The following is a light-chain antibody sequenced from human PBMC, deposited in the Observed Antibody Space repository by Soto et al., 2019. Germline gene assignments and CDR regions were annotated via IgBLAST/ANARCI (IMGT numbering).Light chain of an antibody. J-gene: IGKJ5*01. Sequence: DIRMTQSPSSLSASVGDTVTITCRASQSISSHLNWYQQKPGKAPNLLMYTASNLQSGVPSRFSGSGSGTDFTLTISSLQPEDFATYYCQQSYNTPISFGQGTRLEIK. CDR3: QQSYNTPIS. CDR2: TAS. V-gene: IGKV1-39*01. CDR1: QSISSH.